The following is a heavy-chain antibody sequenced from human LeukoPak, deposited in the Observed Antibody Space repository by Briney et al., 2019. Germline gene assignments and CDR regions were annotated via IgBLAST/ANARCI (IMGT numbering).Heavy chain of an antibody. CDR1: GFTFSSYA. D-gene: IGHD3-10*01. Sequence: GGSLRLSCAASGFTFSSYAMSWVRQAPGKGLEWVSAISGSGGSTYYADSVKGRFTISRDNSKNTLYLQMNSLRAEDTAVYYCARDRGLAIYYGSGGGESDYWGQGTLVTVSS. J-gene: IGHJ4*02. V-gene: IGHV3-23*01. CDR3: ARDRGLAIYYGSGGGESDY. CDR2: ISGSGGST.